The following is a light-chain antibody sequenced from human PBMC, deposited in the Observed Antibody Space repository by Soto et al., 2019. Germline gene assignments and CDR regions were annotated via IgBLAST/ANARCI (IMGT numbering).Light chain of an antibody. CDR2: DVN. CDR1: SSDIGAYNF. CDR3: TSWTTSPTMI. Sequence: QSALTQPASVSGSPGQSITISCTGPSSDIGAYNFVSWYQQHPVKAPKLMLYDVNIRPSGVSNRFSGSKSGNTASLTSSGLQAEDEAAYYCTSWTTSPTMIFGGGTNVTVL. V-gene: IGLV2-14*03. J-gene: IGLJ2*01.